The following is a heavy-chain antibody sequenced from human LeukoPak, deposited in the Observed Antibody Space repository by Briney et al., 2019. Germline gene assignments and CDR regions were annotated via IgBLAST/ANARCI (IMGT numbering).Heavy chain of an antibody. V-gene: IGHV4-39*07. CDR1: AGSISSSSYY. CDR2: IYYSGST. CDR3: ARGEYYDSSGYRYYYYGMDV. D-gene: IGHD3-22*01. Sequence: SETLSLTCTVSAGSISSSSYYWGWIRQPPGKGLEWIGSIYYSGSTYYNPSLQSRVTISVDTSKNQFSLKLSSVTAADTAVYYCARGEYYDSSGYRYYYYGMDVWGQGTTVTVSS. J-gene: IGHJ6*02.